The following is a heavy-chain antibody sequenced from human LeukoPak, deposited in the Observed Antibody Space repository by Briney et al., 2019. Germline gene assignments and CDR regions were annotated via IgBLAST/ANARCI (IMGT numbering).Heavy chain of an antibody. V-gene: IGHV1-69*13. Sequence: SVKVSCKASGGTFSSYAISWVRQAPGQGLEWMGGIIPIFGTANYAQKFQGRVTITADESTSTAYMELSSLRSEDTAVYYCVIAVAGTGYFQHWGQGTLVTVSS. CDR2: IIPIFGTA. CDR3: VIAVAGTGYFQH. D-gene: IGHD6-19*01. CDR1: GGTFSSYA. J-gene: IGHJ1*01.